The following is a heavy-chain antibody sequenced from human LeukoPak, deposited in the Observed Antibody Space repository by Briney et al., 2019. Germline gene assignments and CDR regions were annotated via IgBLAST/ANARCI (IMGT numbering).Heavy chain of an antibody. J-gene: IGHJ4*02. Sequence: GGSLRLSCAASGFTFDDYAMHWVRQAPGKGLEWVSPISWDGGSTYYADSVKGRFTISRDNSKNSLYLQMNSLRAEDTALYSCAKDIRGSTSWYGLDYWGQGTLVTVSS. CDR2: ISWDGGST. CDR1: GFTFDDYA. CDR3: AKDIRGSTSWYGLDY. V-gene: IGHV3-43D*03. D-gene: IGHD6-13*01.